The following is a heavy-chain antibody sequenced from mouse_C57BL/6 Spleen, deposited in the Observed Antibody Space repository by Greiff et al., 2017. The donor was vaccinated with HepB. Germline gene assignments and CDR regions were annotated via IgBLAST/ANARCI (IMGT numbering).Heavy chain of an antibody. V-gene: IGHV1-64*01. CDR3: ALYDGYYDYFDY. CDR1: GYTFTSYW. J-gene: IGHJ2*01. CDR2: IHPNSGST. Sequence: QVQLKQPGAELVKPGASVKLSCKASGYTFTSYWMHWVKQRPGQGLEWIGMIHPNSGSTNYNEKFKSKATLTVDKSSSTAYMQLSSLTSADSSVYYCALYDGYYDYFDYWGQGTTLTVSS. D-gene: IGHD2-3*01.